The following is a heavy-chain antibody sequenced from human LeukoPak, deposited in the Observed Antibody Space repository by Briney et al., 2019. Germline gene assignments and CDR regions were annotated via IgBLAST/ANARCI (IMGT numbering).Heavy chain of an antibody. CDR1: GFTFSSYA. D-gene: IGHD1-20*01. J-gene: IGHJ4*02. CDR3: AKDLGITGYYFDY. CDR2: ISGSGGST. V-gene: IGHV3-23*01. Sequence: GGSLRLSCAASGFTFSSYAMSWVRQAPGKGVEWVSAISGSGGSTYYADSVKGRFTISRDNSKNTLYLQMNSLRAEDTAVYYCAKDLGITGYYFDYWGQGTLVTVSS.